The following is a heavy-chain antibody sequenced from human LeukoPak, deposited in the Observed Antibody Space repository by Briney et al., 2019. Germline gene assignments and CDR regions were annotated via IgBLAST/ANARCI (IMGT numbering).Heavy chain of an antibody. CDR2: IHHSGTT. CDR1: GGSIRSTTHY. CDR3: ATMKAVRVNDFWSGYPDY. J-gene: IGHJ4*02. D-gene: IGHD3-3*01. V-gene: IGHV4-61*01. Sequence: SETLSLTCTISGGSIRSTTHYWSWIRQPPGKGLEWIGYIHHSGTTNYNPSLRSRVTISVDTSKNQFSLKLSSVTAADTAVYYCATMKAVRVNDFWSGYPDYWGQGTLVTVSS.